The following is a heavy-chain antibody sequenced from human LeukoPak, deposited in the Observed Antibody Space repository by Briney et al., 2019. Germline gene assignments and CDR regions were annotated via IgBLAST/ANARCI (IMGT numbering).Heavy chain of an antibody. CDR2: ISYDGSNK. Sequence: GRSLRLSCAASGFTFSSYAMHWVRQAPGKGLEWVAVISYDGSNKYYAAPVKGGFTISRDDSKNTLYLQMNSLKTEDTAVYYCTTDLIRQFANHNEYWGQGTLVTVSS. CDR3: TTDLIRQFANHNEY. V-gene: IGHV3-30-3*01. J-gene: IGHJ4*02. D-gene: IGHD1-14*01. CDR1: GFTFSSYA.